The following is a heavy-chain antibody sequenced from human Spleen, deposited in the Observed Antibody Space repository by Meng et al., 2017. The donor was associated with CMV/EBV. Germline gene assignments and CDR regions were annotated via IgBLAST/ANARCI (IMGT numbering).Heavy chain of an antibody. V-gene: IGHV1-69*05. Sequence: SVKVSCKASGGTFSSYSINWVRQAPGQGLEWMGGIIPIFGRPTYAQKFKGRVTITTDESTSTAYMELSSLKSEDTAAYYCARESSSFDYYYYYGMDVWGQGTTVTVSS. J-gene: IGHJ6*02. CDR3: ARESSSFDYYYYYGMDV. CDR1: GGTFSSYS. CDR2: IIPIFGRP. D-gene: IGHD6-6*01.